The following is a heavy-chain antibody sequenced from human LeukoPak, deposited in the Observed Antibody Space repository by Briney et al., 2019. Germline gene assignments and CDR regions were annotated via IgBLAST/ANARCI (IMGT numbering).Heavy chain of an antibody. V-gene: IGHV3-33*01. Sequence: VGSLRLSCAASGFPFNTYGMHWVRQAPGKGLEWVAVIWYDGSNKYYADSVKGRFTISRDNSKNTLYLQMNSLRAEDTAVYYCARASGSYDYWGQGTLVTVSS. D-gene: IGHD1-26*01. J-gene: IGHJ4*02. CDR2: IWYDGSNK. CDR1: GFPFNTYG. CDR3: ARASGSYDY.